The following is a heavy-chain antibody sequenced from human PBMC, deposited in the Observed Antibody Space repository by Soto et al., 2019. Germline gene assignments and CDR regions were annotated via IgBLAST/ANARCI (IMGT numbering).Heavy chain of an antibody. J-gene: IGHJ4*02. V-gene: IGHV4-59*01. CDR3: ARVGYCSSTPCWPIGYFEY. Sequence: QVQLQESGPGLVKPSETLSLTCTVSGDSISSFYWTWIRQPPGKGLEWVGYIFSSGSTNYNPSLKSRVTISVDTSENQFSLKRTSVTAADTAVYYCARVGYCSSTPCWPIGYFEYWGQGTLVTVSS. D-gene: IGHD2-2*01. CDR1: GDSISSFY. CDR2: IFSSGST.